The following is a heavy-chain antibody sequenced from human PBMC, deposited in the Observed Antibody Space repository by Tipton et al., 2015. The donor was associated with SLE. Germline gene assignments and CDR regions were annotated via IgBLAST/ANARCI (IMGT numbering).Heavy chain of an antibody. V-gene: IGHV4-59*01. CDR1: GGSIRSYY. Sequence: TLSLTCTVSGGSIRSYYWTWIRQPPGKRLEWIAYIYHSGITNYNPSLQSRVTISVDTSKNQFSLKLTSVTAADTAVYYCAREKSGHGYFDSWGQGSLVTVSS. CDR3: AREKSGHGYFDS. J-gene: IGHJ4*02. CDR2: IYHSGIT. D-gene: IGHD5-12*01.